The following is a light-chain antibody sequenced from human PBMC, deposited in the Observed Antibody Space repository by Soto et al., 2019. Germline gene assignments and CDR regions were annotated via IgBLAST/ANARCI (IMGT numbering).Light chain of an antibody. CDR3: SSYTTSSTYV. CDR1: SSDVGAFNY. Sequence: QSALTQSASVSGSPGQSIAISCTGTSSDVGAFNYVSWYQQHPGKAPKLLLYDVSNRPSGVSSRFSGSKSGNTASLTISGLQAEDEADYYCSSYTTSSTYVFGSGTKLTV. CDR2: DVS. J-gene: IGLJ1*01. V-gene: IGLV2-14*03.